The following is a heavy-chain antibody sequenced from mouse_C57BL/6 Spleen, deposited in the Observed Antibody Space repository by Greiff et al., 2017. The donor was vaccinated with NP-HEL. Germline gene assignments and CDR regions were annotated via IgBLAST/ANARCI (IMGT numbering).Heavy chain of an antibody. CDR3: ARRDGSYFDY. J-gene: IGHJ2*01. CDR2: IYWDDDK. V-gene: IGHV8-12*01. Sequence: QVTLKESGPGILQSSQTLSLTCSFSGFSLSTSGMGVSWIRQPSGKGLEWLAHIYWDDDKRYNTSLKSRLTISKDTSRNQVFLKITSVDTADTATYYCARRDGSYFDYWGQGTTLTVSS. D-gene: IGHD1-1*01. CDR1: GFSLSTSGMG.